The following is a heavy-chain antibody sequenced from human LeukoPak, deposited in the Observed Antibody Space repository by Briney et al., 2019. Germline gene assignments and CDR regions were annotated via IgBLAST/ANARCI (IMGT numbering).Heavy chain of an antibody. CDR2: INPSGGST. CDR1: GGTFSSYA. CDR3: ARSDSSSYSGRFDY. V-gene: IGHV1-46*01. J-gene: IGHJ4*02. D-gene: IGHD3-22*01. Sequence: GSSVKVSRKASGGTFSSYAISWVRQAPGQGLEWMGIINPSGGSTSYAQKFQGRVTMTRDTSTSTVYMELSSLRSEDTAVYYCARSDSSSYSGRFDYWGQGTLVTVSS.